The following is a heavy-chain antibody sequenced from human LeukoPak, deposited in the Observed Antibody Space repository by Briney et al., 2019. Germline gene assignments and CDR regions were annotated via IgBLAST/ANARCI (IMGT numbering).Heavy chain of an antibody. CDR3: ARGNFYDY. CDR2: INSDGSST. D-gene: IGHD2/OR15-2a*01. Sequence: PGGSLRLSCAASGFTFSSYAMSWVRQGPGKGLVWVSRINSDGSSTTYADSVKGRFTISRDNAKNTLYLQMSSLRAEDTAVYYCARGNFYDYWGQGILVTVSS. J-gene: IGHJ4*02. V-gene: IGHV3-74*01. CDR1: GFTFSSYA.